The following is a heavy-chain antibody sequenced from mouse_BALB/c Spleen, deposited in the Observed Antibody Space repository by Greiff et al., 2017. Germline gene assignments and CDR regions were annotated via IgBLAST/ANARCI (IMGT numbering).Heavy chain of an antibody. V-gene: IGHV1-62-2*01. J-gene: IGHJ2*01. D-gene: IGHD1-2*01. Sequence: QVQLQQSGAELVKPGASVKLSCKASGYTFTEYIIHWVKQRSGQGLEWIGWFYPGSGSIKYNEKFKDKATLTADKSSSTVYMELSRLTSEDSAVYFCARHETYYGYDLTFYYFDYWGQGTTLTVSS. CDR3: ARHETYYGYDLTFYYFDY. CDR2: FYPGSGSI. CDR1: GYTFTEYI.